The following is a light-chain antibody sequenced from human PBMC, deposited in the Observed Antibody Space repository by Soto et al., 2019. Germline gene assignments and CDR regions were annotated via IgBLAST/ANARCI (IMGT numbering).Light chain of an antibody. CDR2: VGTGGIVG. Sequence: QSVLTQPPSASASLGASVTLTCTLSSGYSNFKVDWYQQRPGKGPRFVMRVGTGGIVGSKGDGIPDRFSVLGSGLNRYLTIKNSQEEDESDCHCGADHGSGSNFVLFGGGTKLTVL. V-gene: IGLV9-49*01. J-gene: IGLJ2*01. CDR1: SGYSNFK. CDR3: GADHGSGSNFVL.